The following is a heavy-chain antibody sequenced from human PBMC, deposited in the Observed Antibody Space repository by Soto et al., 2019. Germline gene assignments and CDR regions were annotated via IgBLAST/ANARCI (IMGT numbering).Heavy chain of an antibody. CDR2: ISYDGSNK. Sequence: QVQLVESGGGVVQPGRSLRLSCAASGFTFSSYGMHWVRQAPGKGLEWVAVISYDGSNKYYADSVKGRFTISRDNSKNTMDLEMNSLRAEDTAVYYCAKEGGGYDYCGMDVWGQGTTVTVSS. D-gene: IGHD3-16*01. CDR1: GFTFSSYG. V-gene: IGHV3-30*18. J-gene: IGHJ6*02. CDR3: AKEGGGYDYCGMDV.